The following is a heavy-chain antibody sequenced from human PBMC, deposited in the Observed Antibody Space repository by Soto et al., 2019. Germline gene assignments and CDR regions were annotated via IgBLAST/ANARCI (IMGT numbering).Heavy chain of an antibody. D-gene: IGHD1-1*01. J-gene: IGHJ4*02. CDR1: GFTFSSYS. Sequence: EVQLVESGGGLVKPGGSLRLSCAASGFTFSSYSMNWVRQAPGKGLEWVSSISSSSSYIYYADSVKGRFTISRDNAKNSLYLQMNSLRAEDTAVYYCARGGPGTTGTTPEDYYFDYWGQGTLVTVSS. V-gene: IGHV3-21*01. CDR2: ISSSSSYI. CDR3: ARGGPGTTGTTPEDYYFDY.